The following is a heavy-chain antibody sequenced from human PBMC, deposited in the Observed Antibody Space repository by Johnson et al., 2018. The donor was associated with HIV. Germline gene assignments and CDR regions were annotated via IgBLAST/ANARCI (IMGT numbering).Heavy chain of an antibody. CDR1: GFTFGNYW. CDR2: INQDGSEK. J-gene: IGHJ3*02. D-gene: IGHD6-13*01. Sequence: VQLVESGGGLVQPGRSLRLSCAASGFTFGNYWMSWVRQAPGKGLEWVANINQDGSEKYDVDSVKGRFTISRDNAKNATYLQMNSLRAEDTAVYYCAKDQWSSSWTNDAFDIWGQGTMVTVSS. V-gene: IGHV3-7*01. CDR3: AKDQWSSSWTNDAFDI.